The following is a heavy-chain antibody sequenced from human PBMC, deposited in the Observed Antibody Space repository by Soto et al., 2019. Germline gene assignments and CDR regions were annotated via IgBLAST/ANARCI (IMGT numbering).Heavy chain of an antibody. D-gene: IGHD6-13*01. J-gene: IGHJ6*02. Sequence: ASVKVSCKASGGTFSSYAISWVRQAPGQGLEWMGGIIPIFGTANYAQKFQGRVTITADESTSTAYMELSSLRSEDTAVYYCARYRAAAAGTDYYYYGMDVWGQGTTVTVSS. CDR1: GGTFSSYA. CDR3: ARYRAAAAGTDYYYYGMDV. V-gene: IGHV1-69*13. CDR2: IIPIFGTA.